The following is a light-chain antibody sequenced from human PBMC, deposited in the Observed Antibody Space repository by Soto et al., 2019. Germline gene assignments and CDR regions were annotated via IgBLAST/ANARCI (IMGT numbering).Light chain of an antibody. CDR1: SSNIGSNT. J-gene: IGLJ1*01. Sequence: QSVLTQPPSASGTPGQRVTISCSGSSSNIGSNTVNWYQQLPGTAPKLLIYSNNQRPSGVPDRFSGSKSGTSASLAISGLQAEDEADYYCSSYAGSNGYVFGTGTKVTVL. CDR2: SNN. V-gene: IGLV1-44*01. CDR3: SSYAGSNGYV.